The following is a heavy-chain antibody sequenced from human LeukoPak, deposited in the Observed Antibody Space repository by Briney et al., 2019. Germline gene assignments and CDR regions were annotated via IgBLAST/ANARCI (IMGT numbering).Heavy chain of an antibody. V-gene: IGHV4-4*07. CDR2: IYTSGST. CDR1: GGSISSYY. Sequence: PSETLSLTCTVSGGSISSYYWSWIRQPAGKGLEWIGRIYTSGSTNYNPSLKSRVTMSVDTSKNQFSLKPSSVTAADTAVYYCARELVGQYCSGGSCYNFYYYYYMDVWGKGTTVTVSS. CDR3: ARELVGQYCSGGSCYNFYYYYYMDV. J-gene: IGHJ6*03. D-gene: IGHD2-15*01.